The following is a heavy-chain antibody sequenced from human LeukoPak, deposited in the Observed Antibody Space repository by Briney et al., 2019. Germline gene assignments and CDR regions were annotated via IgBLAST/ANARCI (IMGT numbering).Heavy chain of an antibody. CDR2: IGSSGGGI. CDR3: AIDPNWGTHS. CDR1: GFTFSTYT. D-gene: IGHD7-27*01. J-gene: IGHJ4*02. V-gene: IGHV3-23*01. Sequence: GGSLRLSCEASGFTFSTYTTYWVRHPPGKRLEWVSIIGSSGGGIHYADSVKGRFTISRDNSKNALYLQMNSLRVEDTAVYYCAIDPNWGTHSWGQGVLVTVSS.